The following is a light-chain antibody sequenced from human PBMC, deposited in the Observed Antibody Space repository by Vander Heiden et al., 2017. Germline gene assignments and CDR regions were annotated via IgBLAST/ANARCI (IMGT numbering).Light chain of an antibody. V-gene: IGLV1-51*02. CDR1: SSNIGSNY. Sequence: QSVLSKPPSVSAAPGQRVTISCSGSSSNIGSNYVSWYQQLPGTSPKLLIYENNKRPSGIPDRFSGSKSGTSATLGITGLQTGDEADYYCGTWDSSLSVVFGGGTKLTVL. CDR2: ENN. CDR3: GTWDSSLSVV. J-gene: IGLJ2*01.